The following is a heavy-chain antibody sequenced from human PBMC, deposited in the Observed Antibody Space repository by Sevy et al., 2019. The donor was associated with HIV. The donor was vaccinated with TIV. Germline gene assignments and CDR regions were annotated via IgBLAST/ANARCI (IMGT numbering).Heavy chain of an antibody. D-gene: IGHD4-17*01. J-gene: IGHJ6*02. CDR2: ISGNDDTI. CDR3: ARDHVKDGDLGDYYYYAMDV. Sequence: GGSLRLSCAASGFILSDYYMTWVRQAPGKGLEWVSYISGNDDTIYYADSLKGRFPISRYNTTNSLYLQMNSLRADDTAVYYCARDHVKDGDLGDYYYYAMDVLGQGTTVTVSS. CDR1: GFILSDYY. V-gene: IGHV3-11*01.